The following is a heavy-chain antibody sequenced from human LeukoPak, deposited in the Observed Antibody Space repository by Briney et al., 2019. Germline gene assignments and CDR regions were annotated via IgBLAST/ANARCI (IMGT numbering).Heavy chain of an antibody. J-gene: IGHJ4*02. V-gene: IGHV4-4*02. CDR1: LDSTTSNF. D-gene: IGHD2-15*01. Sequence: KPSETLSLTCTVSLDSTTSNFWSWVRQPPGKGLEWIGEIHRSGSPNYNPSLQSRVTISIDRSRNQIALELSSVTAADTAVYYCAAEYCSGASCHGAFDYWGQGTLVTVSS. CDR3: AAEYCSGASCHGAFDY. CDR2: IHRSGSP.